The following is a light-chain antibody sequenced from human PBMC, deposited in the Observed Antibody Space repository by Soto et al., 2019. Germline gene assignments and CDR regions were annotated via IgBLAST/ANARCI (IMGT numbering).Light chain of an antibody. CDR2: GAS. J-gene: IGKJ2*02. CDR3: QQYNAWPSRT. V-gene: IGKV3-15*01. CDR1: QSVSSK. Sequence: EIVLTQSPGTLSVSPGERATLSCRASQSVSSKLAWYQQKPGQPPRLLFYGASTRATGVPARFSGSGSGTEFTLTISSMQSEDVAVYYCQQYNAWPSRTFGQGTKVDIK.